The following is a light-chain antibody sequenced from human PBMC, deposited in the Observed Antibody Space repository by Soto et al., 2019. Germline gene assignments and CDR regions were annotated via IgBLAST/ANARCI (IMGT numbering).Light chain of an antibody. CDR1: QSVSSN. J-gene: IGKJ1*01. Sequence: EIAMTQSPATLSVSPGERATLSCRASQSVSSNLAWYQQKPGQAPRLLIYGASTRATGVPARFSDSGSGTEFTLTISSLQTEDFAVYYCHQYNNWPPWTFGQGTKVDIK. CDR2: GAS. CDR3: HQYNNWPPWT. V-gene: IGKV3-15*01.